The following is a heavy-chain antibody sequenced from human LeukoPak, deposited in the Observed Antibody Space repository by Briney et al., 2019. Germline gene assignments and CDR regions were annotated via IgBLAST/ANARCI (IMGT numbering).Heavy chain of an antibody. V-gene: IGHV3-23*01. D-gene: IGHD5-24*01. CDR2: ISGSGGST. J-gene: IGHJ4*02. Sequence: PGGSLRLSCAASGFTFSNAWMSWVRQAPGKGLEWVSAISGSGGSTYYADSVKGRFTISRDNSKNTLYLQMNSLRAEDTAVYYCAKDPRRDGYNSKLDYWGQGTLVTVSS. CDR1: GFTFSNAW. CDR3: AKDPRRDGYNSKLDY.